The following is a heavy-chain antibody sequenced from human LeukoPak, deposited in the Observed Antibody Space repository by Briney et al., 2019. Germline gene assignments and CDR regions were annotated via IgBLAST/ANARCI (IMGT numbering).Heavy chain of an antibody. V-gene: IGHV1-69*13. D-gene: IGHD6-19*01. CDR3: ARDHSSGLYYFDY. J-gene: IGHJ4*02. CDR1: GGTFSSYA. Sequence: SVKVSCKASGGTFSSYAISWVRQAPGQGLEWMGGIIPIFGTTNYAQKFQGRVTITADESTSTAYMELSSLRSEDTAVYYCARDHSSGLYYFDYWGQGTLVTVSS. CDR2: IIPIFGTT.